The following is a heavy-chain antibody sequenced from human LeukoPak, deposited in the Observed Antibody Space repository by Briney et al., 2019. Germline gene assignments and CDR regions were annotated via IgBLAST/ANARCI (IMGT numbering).Heavy chain of an antibody. V-gene: IGHV4-4*02. J-gene: IGHJ3*02. CDR3: AGAYCGGDCYSGRTFDI. CDR1: GGSISSSYW. Sequence: AETLSLTCAVSGGSISSSYWWSWVRQPPGKGLEWIGEVYHSGSTNYSPSLKSRVTLSVDKSKNQFSLRLSSVTAADTAVYYCAGAYCGGDCYSGRTFDIWGQGTMVTVSS. CDR2: VYHSGST. D-gene: IGHD2-21*02.